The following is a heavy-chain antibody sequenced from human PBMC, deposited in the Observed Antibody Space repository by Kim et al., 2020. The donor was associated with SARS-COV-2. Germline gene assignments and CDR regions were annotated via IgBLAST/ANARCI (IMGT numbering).Heavy chain of an antibody. D-gene: IGHD2-15*01. J-gene: IGHJ4*02. V-gene: IGHV3-30*02. Sequence: VKDRFAISRDNSKNTLYLQMNSLRTEDTARYFCVKEAAFTTVVVDYYFDYWGQGTLVTVSS. CDR3: VKEAAFTTVVVDYYFDY.